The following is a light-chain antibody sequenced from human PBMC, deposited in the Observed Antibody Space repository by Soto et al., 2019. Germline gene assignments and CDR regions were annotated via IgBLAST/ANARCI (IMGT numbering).Light chain of an antibody. Sequence: EIVLTQSPGTLSLSPGARPALPCRASQSASSTFLAWYQQKPGQAPRLLIYDTSSRATGIPDWFSGSGSGTDFTPTISRLDPEDFAVYYCQQSGSSRTFGQGTKGDIK. CDR2: DTS. CDR1: QSASSTF. J-gene: IGKJ1*01. V-gene: IGKV3-20*01. CDR3: QQSGSSRT.